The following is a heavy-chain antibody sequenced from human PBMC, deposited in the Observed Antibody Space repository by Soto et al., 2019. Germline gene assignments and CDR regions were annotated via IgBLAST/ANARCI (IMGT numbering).Heavy chain of an antibody. CDR1: GYTFTSYA. Sequence: ASVKVSCKAPGYTFTSYAVRWVRQAPGQRLEWMGWINAGNGNTKYSQKFQGRVTITRDTSASTAYMELSSLRSEDTAVYYCARDPGSKYYFDYWGQGTLVTVSS. CDR2: INAGNGNT. J-gene: IGHJ4*02. D-gene: IGHD4-4*01. V-gene: IGHV1-3*01. CDR3: ARDPGSKYYFDY.